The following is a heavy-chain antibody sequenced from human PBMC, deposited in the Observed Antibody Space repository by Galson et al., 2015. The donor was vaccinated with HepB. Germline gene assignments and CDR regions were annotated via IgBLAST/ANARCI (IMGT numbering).Heavy chain of an antibody. D-gene: IGHD6-19*01. CDR2: IKSKTDGGTT. CDR3: TTDRAVAVAGTFVFEDY. J-gene: IGHJ4*02. Sequence: SLRLSCAASGFTFSNAWMSWVRQAPGRGLEWIGRIKSKTDGGTTDYAAPVEGRFTISRADSTNTLYLPMNSRKTAATAVYYCTTDRAVAVAGTFVFEDYWGQGTLVTVPS. V-gene: IGHV3-15*01. CDR1: GFTFSNAW.